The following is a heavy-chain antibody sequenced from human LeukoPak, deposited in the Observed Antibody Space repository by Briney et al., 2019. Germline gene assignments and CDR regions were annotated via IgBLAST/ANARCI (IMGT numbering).Heavy chain of an antibody. V-gene: IGHV3-64*01. CDR2: ISSNGGST. D-gene: IGHD3-22*01. CDR3: ARDVDYYDSSGYYGFGAY. Sequence: AMXXXXXXXGKGLXYVSAISSNGGSTYYANSVKGRFTISRDNSKNTLYLQMGSLRAEDMAVYYCARDVDYYDSSGYYGFGAYWGQGTLVTVSS. CDR1: A. J-gene: IGHJ4*02.